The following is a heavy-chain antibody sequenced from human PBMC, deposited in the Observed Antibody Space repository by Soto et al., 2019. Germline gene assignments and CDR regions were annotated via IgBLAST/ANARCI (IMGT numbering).Heavy chain of an antibody. CDR3: AVLTTVTDADY. J-gene: IGHJ4*02. D-gene: IGHD4-17*01. CDR1: GFMFSSYV. CDR2: VSGSGSRT. V-gene: IGHV3-23*01. Sequence: EVQLLESGGGLVQPGGSLRLSCAASGFMFSSYVMSWVRQAPGKGLEWVSGVSGSGSRTYYADSVKGGFSISRDNSRNTLYLQLNSLRAEDTAVYYCAVLTTVTDADYWGQGTLVTVPS.